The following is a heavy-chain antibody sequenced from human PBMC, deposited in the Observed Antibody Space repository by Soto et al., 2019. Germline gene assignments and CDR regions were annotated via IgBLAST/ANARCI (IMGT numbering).Heavy chain of an antibody. CDR1: GFTFSSYA. CDR3: AKTIQHYHLRSFDP. CDR2: ISGGGDRT. V-gene: IGHV3-23*01. J-gene: IGHJ5*02. Sequence: GGSLKLSCEASGFTFSSYAMSCIRQAPGKGLEWVSGISGGGDRTFYADSVKGRFTISKDKSKNTMNLQMDSLRADDTAIYFCAKTIQHYHLRSFDPWGQGNLVTVSS. D-gene: IGHD3-3*01.